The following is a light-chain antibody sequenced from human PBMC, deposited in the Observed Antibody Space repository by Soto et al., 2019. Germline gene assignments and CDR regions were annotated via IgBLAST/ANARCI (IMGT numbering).Light chain of an antibody. CDR1: QSVSSSY. CDR2: GAS. J-gene: IGKJ5*01. CDR3: QQYGSSPPIT. Sequence: EIVLTQSPGTLSLSPWEIATLSCRASQSVSSSYLAWYQQKPGQAPRLLIYGASSRATGNPDRFSGSGSGTDFTLTISRLEPEDFAVYYCQQYGSSPPITFGQGTRLEIK. V-gene: IGKV3-20*01.